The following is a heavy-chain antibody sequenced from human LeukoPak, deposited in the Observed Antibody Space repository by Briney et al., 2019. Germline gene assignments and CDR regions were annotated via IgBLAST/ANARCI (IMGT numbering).Heavy chain of an antibody. CDR1: GFTFSSYD. J-gene: IGHJ4*02. CDR3: ARASGYYDFWSGYHKAPYYFDY. Sequence: AGGSLRLSCAASGFTFSSYDMHWVRQATGKGLEWVSAIGTAGDTYYPGSVKGRFTISRENAKNSLYLQMNSLRAGDTAVYYCARASGYYDFWSGYHKAPYYFDYWGQGTLVTVSS. CDR2: IGTAGDT. D-gene: IGHD3-3*01. V-gene: IGHV3-13*01.